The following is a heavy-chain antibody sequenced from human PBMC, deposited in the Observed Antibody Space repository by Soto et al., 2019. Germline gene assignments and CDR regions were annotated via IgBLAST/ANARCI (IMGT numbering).Heavy chain of an antibody. CDR2: MLSMLGIT. V-gene: IGHV1-69*02. Sequence: QVQLVQSGAAVKKTGSSVKVSCKASGGSSSRHTINWVRQAPGQGLEWSGSMLSMLGITNYAQKFQGRVTTTADKSTSTAYMELSGLRSDDTAVYYCARHFNEGYGYCGDGRRNHWGQGSLGTVSS. D-gene: IGHD4-17*01. CDR3: ARHFNEGYGYCGDGRRNH. CDR1: GGSSSRHT. J-gene: IGHJ5*02.